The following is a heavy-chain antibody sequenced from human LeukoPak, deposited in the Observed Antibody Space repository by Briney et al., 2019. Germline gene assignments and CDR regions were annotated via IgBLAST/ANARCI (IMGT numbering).Heavy chain of an antibody. V-gene: IGHV3-30*02. Sequence: PGGSLRLSCAASRFTFSNAWMNWVRQAPGKGLEWVAFIRYDGSNKYYADSVKGRFTISRDNSKNTLYLQMNSLRAEDTAVYYCAKGLTGYFDYWGQGTLVTVSS. CDR2: IRYDGSNK. J-gene: IGHJ4*02. CDR1: RFTFSNAW. CDR3: AKGLTGYFDY. D-gene: IGHD3-9*01.